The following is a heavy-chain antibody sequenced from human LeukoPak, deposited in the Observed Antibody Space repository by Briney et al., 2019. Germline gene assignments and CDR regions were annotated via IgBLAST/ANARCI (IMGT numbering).Heavy chain of an antibody. D-gene: IGHD5-18*01. Sequence: PGRSLRLSCAASGFTFDDYAMHRVRQAPGKGLEWVSGISWNSGSIGYADSVKGRFTISRDNAKNSLYLQMNSLRAEDTALYYCAKSEIQLWLRGYFDYWGQGTLVTVSS. J-gene: IGHJ4*02. CDR3: AKSEIQLWLRGYFDY. CDR1: GFTFDDYA. V-gene: IGHV3-9*01. CDR2: ISWNSGSI.